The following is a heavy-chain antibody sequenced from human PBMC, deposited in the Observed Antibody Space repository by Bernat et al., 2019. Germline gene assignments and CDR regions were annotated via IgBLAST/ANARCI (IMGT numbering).Heavy chain of an antibody. Sequence: QVQLVESGGGVVQPGRSLRLSCAASGFTFSSYAMHWVRQAPGKGLEWVAVISYDGSNKYYADSVKGRLTISRDNSKNTLYLQMNSLRAEDTAVYYRARDRWLYYFDYWGQGTLVTVSS. D-gene: IGHD5-12*01. CDR1: GFTFSSYA. CDR2: ISYDGSNK. CDR3: ARDRWLYYFDY. V-gene: IGHV3-30-3*01. J-gene: IGHJ4*02.